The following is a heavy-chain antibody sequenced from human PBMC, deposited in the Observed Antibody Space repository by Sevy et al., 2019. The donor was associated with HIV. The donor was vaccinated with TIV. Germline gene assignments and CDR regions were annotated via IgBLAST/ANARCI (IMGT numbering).Heavy chain of an antibody. CDR2: ILYDGSNK. J-gene: IGHJ6*02. Sequence: GGSLRLSCAASGFTFSDYRMHWVRQAPGKGLEWVAVILYDGSNKYYGDSVKGRFTISRDNSKNTLYLQMNSLRGEDTAVYYCARGLAALPGYYYGMDVWGQGTTVTISS. D-gene: IGHD6-6*01. CDR3: ARGLAALPGYYYGMDV. CDR1: GFTFSDYR. V-gene: IGHV3-30*04.